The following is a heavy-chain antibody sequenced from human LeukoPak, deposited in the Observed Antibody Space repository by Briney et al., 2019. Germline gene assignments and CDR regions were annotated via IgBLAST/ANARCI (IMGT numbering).Heavy chain of an antibody. D-gene: IGHD3-10*01. J-gene: IGHJ3*02. CDR2: IYYSGST. CDR3: ARGTMVRGVLYDAFDI. V-gene: IGHV4-59*08. Sequence: SETLSLTCTVSGGSISSYYWGWIRQPPGKGLEWIGYIYYSGSTNYNPSLKSRVTISVDTSKNQFSLKLSSVTAADTAVYYCARGTMVRGVLYDAFDIWGQGTMVTVSS. CDR1: GGSISSYY.